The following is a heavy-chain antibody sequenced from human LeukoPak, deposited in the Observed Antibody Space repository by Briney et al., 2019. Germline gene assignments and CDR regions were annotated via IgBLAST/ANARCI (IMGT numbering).Heavy chain of an antibody. V-gene: IGHV3-7*01. CDR3: ARSRRVAAAGRYYYYYMDV. D-gene: IGHD6-13*01. Sequence: GGSLRLSCAASGSTFSSYWMSWVRQAPGKGLEWVANIKQDGSEKYYVDSVKGRFTTSRDNAKNSLYLQMNSLRAEDTAVYYCARSRRVAAAGRYYYYYMDVWGKGTTVTVSS. CDR2: IKQDGSEK. J-gene: IGHJ6*03. CDR1: GSTFSSYW.